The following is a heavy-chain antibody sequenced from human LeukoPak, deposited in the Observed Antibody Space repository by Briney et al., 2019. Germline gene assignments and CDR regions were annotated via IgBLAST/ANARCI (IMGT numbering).Heavy chain of an antibody. J-gene: IGHJ4*02. CDR1: GFTFSSYA. Sequence: GGSLRLSCAASGFTFSSYAMSWVRQAPGKGLEWFSAISGSGGSTYYSDSVKGRFTISRDNSKNTLYLQMNSLRAEDTAVYYCAKDLDYYDSSGYSHWGQGTLVTVSS. D-gene: IGHD3-22*01. CDR3: AKDLDYYDSSGYSH. V-gene: IGHV3-23*01. CDR2: ISGSGGST.